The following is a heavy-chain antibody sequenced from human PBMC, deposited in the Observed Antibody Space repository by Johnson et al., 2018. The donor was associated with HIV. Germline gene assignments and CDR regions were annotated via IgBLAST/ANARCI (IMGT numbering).Heavy chain of an antibody. CDR2: IYSDGSST. V-gene: IGHV3-74*01. D-gene: IGHD2-15*01. Sequence: VQLVESGGGLVQPGGSLRLSCEASGFIFRNYWMNWVHQAPGKGLVWVARIYSDGSSTSYADSVKGRFTISRDTAKNTLYLQMNSLRAEATAVYYCARGLHTGYCSGGSCYGARAFDIWGQGTMVTVSS. CDR1: GFIFRNYW. J-gene: IGHJ3*02. CDR3: ARGLHTGYCSGGSCYGARAFDI.